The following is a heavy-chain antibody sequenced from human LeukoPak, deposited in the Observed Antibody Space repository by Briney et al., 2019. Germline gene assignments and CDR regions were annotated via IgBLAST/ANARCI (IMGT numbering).Heavy chain of an antibody. D-gene: IGHD6-19*01. CDR2: ISYDGSDK. J-gene: IGHJ5*02. CDR3: ARLGAYSRGWGVGWFDP. CDR1: GFTFSSYA. V-gene: IGHV3-30-3*01. Sequence: TGGSLRLSCAASGFTFSSYAMHWVRQAPGKGLEWVAVISYDGSDKYYADSVKGRFTISRDNSKNTLYLQMNSLRAEDTAVYYCARLGAYSRGWGVGWFDPWGQGTLVTVSS.